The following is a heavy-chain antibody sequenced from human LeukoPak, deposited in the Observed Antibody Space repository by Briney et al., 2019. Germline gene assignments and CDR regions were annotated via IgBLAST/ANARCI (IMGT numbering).Heavy chain of an antibody. J-gene: IGHJ4*02. D-gene: IGHD5-18*01. CDR3: ARVEWHTAMVTGEPDY. CDR1: GDTFSYYS. CDR2: IIPHVGSP. V-gene: IGHV1-18*01. Sequence: ASVKVSCKTSGDTFSYYSISWVRQAPGQGLQWLGGIIPHVGSPRYTERFQDRITMTTDTSTSTAYMELRSLRSDDTSVYYCARVEWHTAMVTGEPDYWGQGTLVTVSS.